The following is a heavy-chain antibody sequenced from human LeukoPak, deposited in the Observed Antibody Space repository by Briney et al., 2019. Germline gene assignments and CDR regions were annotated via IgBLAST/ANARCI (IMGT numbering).Heavy chain of an antibody. J-gene: IGHJ6*03. Sequence: GGSLRLSCAASGFTFSNAWMSWVRQAPGKGLEWVGRIKSKTDGGTTDYAAPVKGRFTISRDDSKNKLYLQMNSLKTEDTAVYYCTTDLFADFWSGYEQEYYYYYMDVWGKGTTVTVSS. V-gene: IGHV3-15*01. CDR2: IKSKTDGGTT. D-gene: IGHD3-3*01. CDR1: GFTFSNAW. CDR3: TTDLFADFWSGYEQEYYYYYMDV.